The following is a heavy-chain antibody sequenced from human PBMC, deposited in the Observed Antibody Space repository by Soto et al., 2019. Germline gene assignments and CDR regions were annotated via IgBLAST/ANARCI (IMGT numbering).Heavy chain of an antibody. CDR2: ITTDKGKT. CDR3: ATRSPAFDY. Sequence: QVQLVQSGPEVKKPGASVKVSCKTSGYTFTTYGISWVRQAPGQRLEWMGWITTDKGKTTYAQKFQGRVTMTTDTSTSTAYMELRSLRSDDTAVYYCATRSPAFDYWGQGTLVTVSS. J-gene: IGHJ4*02. CDR1: GYTFTTYG. V-gene: IGHV1-18*01.